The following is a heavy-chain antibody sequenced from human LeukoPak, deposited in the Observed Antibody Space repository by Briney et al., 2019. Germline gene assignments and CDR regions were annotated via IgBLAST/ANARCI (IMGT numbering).Heavy chain of an antibody. CDR1: GGSFSGYY. Sequence: SETLSLTCAVYGGSFSGYYWSWIRQPPGKGLEWIGEINHSGSTNYNPSLKSRVTISVDTSKNQFSLKLSSVTAADTAVYYCARGQHSSGYFNGFDYWGQGTLVTVSS. V-gene: IGHV4-34*01. CDR2: INHSGST. CDR3: ARGQHSSGYFNGFDY. J-gene: IGHJ4*02. D-gene: IGHD5-18*01.